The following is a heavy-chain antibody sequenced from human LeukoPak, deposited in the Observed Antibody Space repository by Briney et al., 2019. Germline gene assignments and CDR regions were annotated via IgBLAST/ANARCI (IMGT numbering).Heavy chain of an antibody. D-gene: IGHD2-2*01. CDR1: GYTFTNSG. CDR2: ISAYNGNT. CDR3: ARAGRYCSSTSCSLPDY. J-gene: IGHJ4*02. V-gene: IGHV1-18*01. Sequence: ASVKFSCKASGYTFTNSGISGVRQAPGQGLEWMGWISAYNGNTNYAQKLQGRVTMTTDTSTSTAYMELRSLRSDDTAVYYCARAGRYCSSTSCSLPDYWGQGTLVTVSS.